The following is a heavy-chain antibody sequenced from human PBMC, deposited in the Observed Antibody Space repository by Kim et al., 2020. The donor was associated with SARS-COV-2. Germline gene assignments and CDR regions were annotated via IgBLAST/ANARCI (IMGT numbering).Heavy chain of an antibody. D-gene: IGHD2-15*01. CDR3: AKGRQAHAYWVAMDV. CDR2: ITAHNVVM. Sequence: GGSLRLSCERSGFDFDTFAINWVRQAPGKGLEWVSRITAHNVVMYYANSVKGRFTASRDNSKAYLRLEGLRGGDTAIYYCAKGRQAHAYWVAMDVWGQGTAVTVSS. V-gene: IGHV3-23*01. CDR1: GFDFDTFA. J-gene: IGHJ6*02.